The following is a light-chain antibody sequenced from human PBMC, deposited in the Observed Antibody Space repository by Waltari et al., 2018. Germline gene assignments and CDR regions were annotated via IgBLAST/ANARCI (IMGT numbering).Light chain of an antibody. J-gene: IGKJ1*01. CDR3: QQYGSSSET. Sequence: EIVLTQSPGTLSLSPGERATLSCRASQSVSSSYLAWYQQKPGQAPRLLIDGASSRATGIPDRFSGSGSGTDFTLTISRLEPEDFAVYYCQQYGSSSETFGQGTKVEIK. CDR2: GAS. CDR1: QSVSSSY. V-gene: IGKV3-20*01.